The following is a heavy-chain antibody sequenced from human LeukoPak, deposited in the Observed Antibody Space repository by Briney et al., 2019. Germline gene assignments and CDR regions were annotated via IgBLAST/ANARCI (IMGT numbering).Heavy chain of an antibody. CDR2: ISWNSGSI. CDR1: GFTFDDYA. D-gene: IGHD3-9*01. J-gene: IGHJ4*02. CDR3: AKASDILTGYYVPSYGY. Sequence: GGSLRLSCAASGFTFDDYAMHWVRQAPGKGLEWVSGISWNSGSIGYADSVKGRFTISRDNAKNSLYLQMNSLRAEDTALYYCAKASDILTGYYVPSYGYWGQGTLVTVSS. V-gene: IGHV3-9*01.